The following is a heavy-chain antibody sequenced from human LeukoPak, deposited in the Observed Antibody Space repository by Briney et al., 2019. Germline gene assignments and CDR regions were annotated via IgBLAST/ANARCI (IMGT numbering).Heavy chain of an antibody. D-gene: IGHD3-10*01. V-gene: IGHV4-59*01. CDR2: IYYSGST. CDR3: ARGGSVRGRPFYYYYYYMDV. Sequence: SVTLSLTCTVSGGSISSYYWSWIRQPPGKGLEWIGYIYYSGSTNYNPSLKSRVTISVDTSKNQFSLKLSSVTAADTAVYYCARGGSVRGRPFYYYYYYMDVWGKGTTITVSS. CDR1: GGSISSYY. J-gene: IGHJ6*03.